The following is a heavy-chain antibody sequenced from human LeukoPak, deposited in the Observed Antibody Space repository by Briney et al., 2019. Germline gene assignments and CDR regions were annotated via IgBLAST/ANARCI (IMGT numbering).Heavy chain of an antibody. CDR3: ARAPLVGATFWDY. CDR1: GGSISSSSYY. CDR2: IYYSGST. Sequence: SETLSLTCTVSGGSISSSSYYWGWIRQPPGKGLEWIGSIYYSGSTYYNPSLKSRVTISVDTSKNQFSLKLSSVTAADTAVYYCARAPLVGATFWDYWGQGTLVTVSS. D-gene: IGHD1-26*01. V-gene: IGHV4-39*07. J-gene: IGHJ4*02.